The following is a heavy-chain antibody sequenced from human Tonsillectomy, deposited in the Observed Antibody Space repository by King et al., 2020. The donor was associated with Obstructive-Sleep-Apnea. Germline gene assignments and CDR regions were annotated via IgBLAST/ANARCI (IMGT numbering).Heavy chain of an antibody. J-gene: IGHJ6*02. CDR2: ISWNSGTI. D-gene: IGHD3-10*01. Sequence: VQLVESGGGLVQPGRSLRISCVASGFTFDDYAMHWVRQVPGKGLEWVSGISWNSGTIGYADSVKGRFTISRDNAKNSLYLQMNSLRAEDTALYLCAKDIGISYGSGRYYYFGMDVWGQGTTVTVSS. V-gene: IGHV3-9*01. CDR3: AKDIGISYGSGRYYYFGMDV. CDR1: GFTFDDYA.